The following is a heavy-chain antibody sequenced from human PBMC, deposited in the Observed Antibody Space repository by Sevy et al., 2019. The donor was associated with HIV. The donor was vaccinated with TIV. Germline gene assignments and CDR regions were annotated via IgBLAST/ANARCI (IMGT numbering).Heavy chain of an antibody. D-gene: IGHD5-12*01. CDR2: IHYTGGT. V-gene: IGHV4-30-4*02. J-gene: IGHJ4*02. CDR1: GGSISNSDSY. Sequence: SETLSLTCTVSGGSISNSDSYWSWIRQSPGKGLEWIGYIHYTGGTYYHPFLKSRFAMSVDTSEKQFSLKLSSMTEADTAVYYCASKRGYNHGPFDYWGQGALVTVSS. CDR3: ASKRGYNHGPFDY.